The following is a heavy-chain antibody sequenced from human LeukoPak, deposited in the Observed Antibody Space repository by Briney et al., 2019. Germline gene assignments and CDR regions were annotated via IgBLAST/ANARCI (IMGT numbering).Heavy chain of an antibody. CDR2: ISSTGGTI. CDR1: GFTFSSYN. V-gene: IGHV3-48*01. CDR3: AKETITIFGVVRSRD. D-gene: IGHD3-3*01. Sequence: GGPLRPSCAASGFTFSSYNMNWVRQAPGKGLEWVSYISSTGGTIYYADSVKGRFTISRDNSKNTLYLQMNSLRAEDTAVYYCAKETITIFGVVRSRDWGQGTLVTVSS. J-gene: IGHJ4*02.